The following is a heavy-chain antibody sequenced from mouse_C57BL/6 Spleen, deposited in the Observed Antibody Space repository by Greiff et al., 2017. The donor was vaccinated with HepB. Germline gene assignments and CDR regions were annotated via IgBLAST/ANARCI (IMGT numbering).Heavy chain of an antibody. CDR2: IWGVGST. J-gene: IGHJ3*01. CDR3: ASLYDGYYGFAY. CDR1: GFSLTSYG. Sequence: QVHVKQSGPGLVAPSQSLSITCTVSGFSLTSYGVDWVRQSPGKGLEWLGVIWGVGSTNYNSALKSRLSISKDNSKSQVFLKMNSLQTDDTAMYYCASLYDGYYGFAYWGQGTLVTVSA. D-gene: IGHD2-3*01. V-gene: IGHV2-6*01.